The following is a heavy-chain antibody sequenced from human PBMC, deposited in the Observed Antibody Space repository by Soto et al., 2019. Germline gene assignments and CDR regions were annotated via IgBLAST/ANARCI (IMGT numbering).Heavy chain of an antibody. CDR1: GYTFTGYY. V-gene: IGHV1-2*04. D-gene: IGHD6-13*01. CDR3: ARELPYTDIAAAGPFDY. Sequence: QVQLVQSGAEVKKPGASVKVSCKASGYTFTGYYMHWVRQAPGQGLEWMGWINPNSGGTNYAQKCQGWVPMTRDTSISTADMELSRLRSDDTAVYYCARELPYTDIAAAGPFDYWGQGTLVTVSS. CDR2: INPNSGGT. J-gene: IGHJ4*02.